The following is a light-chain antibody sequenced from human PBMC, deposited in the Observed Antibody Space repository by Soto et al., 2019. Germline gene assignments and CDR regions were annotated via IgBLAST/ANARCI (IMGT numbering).Light chain of an antibody. CDR1: QSISSY. Sequence: EIVLTQSPATLSLSPGEIATLSCRASQSISSYLAWYQQKPGQAPRLLIYDASNRATGIPARFSGGGTGAAFTLTISSLEPEDFEVYYGQQRSNWPPTVGGGTKVEIK. CDR2: DAS. J-gene: IGKJ4*01. CDR3: QQRSNWPPT. V-gene: IGKV3-11*01.